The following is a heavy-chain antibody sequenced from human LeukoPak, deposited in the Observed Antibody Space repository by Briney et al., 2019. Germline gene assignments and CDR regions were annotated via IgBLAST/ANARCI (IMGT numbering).Heavy chain of an antibody. D-gene: IGHD5-24*01. CDR3: ASGGDGYNYITMDY. CDR1: GFTCSSYA. Sequence: GSLRLSCAASGFTCSSYAMHWVRQAPGKGLEWVAVISYDGSNKYYADSVKGRFTISRDNYKNTLYLQMNSLRAEDTAVYYCASGGDGYNYITMDYWGQGTLVTVSS. J-gene: IGHJ4*02. CDR2: ISYDGSNK. V-gene: IGHV3-30-3*01.